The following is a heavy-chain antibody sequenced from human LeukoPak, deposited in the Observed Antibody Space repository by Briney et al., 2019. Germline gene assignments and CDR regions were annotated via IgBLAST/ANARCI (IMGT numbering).Heavy chain of an antibody. Sequence: PSETLSLTCTVSGGSITTHYWGWIRQPPGKGLEWIGSIYYSGSIYYNPSLKSRVTISVDPSKNHFSLKLSSVTAADTAVYYSATIAARPGGMGYFDYWGQGTLVTVSS. CDR2: IYYSGSI. CDR3: ATIAARPGGMGYFDY. J-gene: IGHJ4*02. V-gene: IGHV4-39*02. CDR1: GGSITTHY. D-gene: IGHD6-6*01.